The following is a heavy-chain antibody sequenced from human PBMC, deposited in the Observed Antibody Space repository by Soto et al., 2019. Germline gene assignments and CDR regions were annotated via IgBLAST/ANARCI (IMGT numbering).Heavy chain of an antibody. CDR1: GFTFSSYW. CDR2: IKQDGSEK. J-gene: IGHJ6*02. D-gene: IGHD6-6*01. V-gene: IGHV3-7*03. Sequence: GGSRRLSCAASGFTFSSYWMSWVRQAPGKGLEWVANIKQDGSEKYYVDSVKGRFTISRDNAKNSLYLQMNSLRAEDTAVYYCAREGYSSSPGAPYYYYGMDVWGQGTTVTVSS. CDR3: AREGYSSSPGAPYYYYGMDV.